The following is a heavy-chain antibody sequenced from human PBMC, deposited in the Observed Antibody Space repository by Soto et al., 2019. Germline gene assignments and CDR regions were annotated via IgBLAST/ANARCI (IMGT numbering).Heavy chain of an antibody. CDR3: AKDPHYDFWSGYLDY. V-gene: IGHV3-23*01. D-gene: IGHD3-3*01. Sequence: GGSLRLSCAASGFTFSSYAMSWVRQDPGKGLEWVSAISGSGGSTYYADSVKGRFTISRDNSKNTLYLQMNSLRAEDTAVYYCAKDPHYDFWSGYLDYWGQGTLVTVSS. CDR2: ISGSGGST. J-gene: IGHJ4*02. CDR1: GFTFSSYA.